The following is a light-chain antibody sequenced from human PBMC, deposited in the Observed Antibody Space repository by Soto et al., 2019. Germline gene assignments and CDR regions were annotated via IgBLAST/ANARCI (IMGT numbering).Light chain of an antibody. CDR3: QQRSNWPLSYT. CDR1: QSVSSY. J-gene: IGKJ2*01. CDR2: DAS. Sequence: EIVLTQSPATLSLSPGERATLSCRVSQSVSSYLAWYQQKPGQAPRLLIYDASNRATGIPARFSGSGSGTAFSLTISSLEPEDFAVYYCQQRSNWPLSYTFGQGTKLDIK. V-gene: IGKV3-11*01.